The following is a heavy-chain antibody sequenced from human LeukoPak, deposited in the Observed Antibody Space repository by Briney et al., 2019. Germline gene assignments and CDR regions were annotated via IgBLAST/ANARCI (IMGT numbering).Heavy chain of an antibody. D-gene: IGHD5-18*01. Sequence: GGSLRLSCAASGFTLSSYSMNWVRQAPGKGLEWVSSISSSSSYIYYADSVKGRFTISRDNAKNSLYLQMNSLRAEDTAVYYCARDLWLDTAMVTYFDYWGQGTLVTVSS. CDR2: ISSSSSYI. CDR1: GFTLSSYS. CDR3: ARDLWLDTAMVTYFDY. V-gene: IGHV3-21*01. J-gene: IGHJ4*02.